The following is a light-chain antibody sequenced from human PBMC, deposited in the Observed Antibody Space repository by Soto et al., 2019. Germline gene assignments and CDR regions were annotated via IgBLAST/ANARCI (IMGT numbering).Light chain of an antibody. CDR3: QQRSSWPPT. J-gene: IGKJ4*01. CDR1: QSVSNF. V-gene: IGKV3-11*01. CDR2: KAS. Sequence: EIVLTQSPATLSLSPGDRATLSCRASQSVSNFLAWYQQKPGQAPRLLIYKASNRATDIPARFSGGGSGTDCSLTISSLEPEDFAVYYCQQRSSWPPTFGGGTKVEIQ.